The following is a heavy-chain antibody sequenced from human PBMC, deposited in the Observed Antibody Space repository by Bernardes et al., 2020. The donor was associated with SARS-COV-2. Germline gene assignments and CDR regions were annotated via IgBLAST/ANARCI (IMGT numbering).Heavy chain of an antibody. D-gene: IGHD2-21*01. J-gene: IGHJ6*04. CDR2: ISAYNGNT. V-gene: IGHV1-18*01. Sequence: ASVKVSCKASGYTFTKYGISWVRQAAGHGLEWMGWISAYNGNTNYAQKLQDRVTMTTDTSTSTAYMALRSLRSDDTAVYYCARVGCGGDCYPNPRPYYYYGMDVWGKGTTVTVSS. CDR1: GYTFTKYG. CDR3: ARVGCGGDCYPNPRPYYYYGMDV.